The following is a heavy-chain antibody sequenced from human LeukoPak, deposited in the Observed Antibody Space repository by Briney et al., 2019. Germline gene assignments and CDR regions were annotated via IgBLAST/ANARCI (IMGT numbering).Heavy chain of an antibody. CDR1: GFIFTSYA. Sequence: GGSLRLSRAASGFIFTSYAMFWVRQPPGKGLEYVASISSHGGNTYYATSVKDRFTISRDDSKKTVFLEMGSLRAEDMAVYYCAREYCAGGSCSSDYFYYHMDVWGKGTTVTVSS. V-gene: IGHV3-64*01. J-gene: IGHJ6*03. CDR3: AREYCAGGSCSSDYFYYHMDV. D-gene: IGHD2-15*01. CDR2: ISSHGGNT.